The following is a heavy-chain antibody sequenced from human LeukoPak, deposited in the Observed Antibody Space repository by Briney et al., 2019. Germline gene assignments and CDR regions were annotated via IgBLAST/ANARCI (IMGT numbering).Heavy chain of an antibody. CDR3: ARDNIWFGEPNDY. J-gene: IGHJ4*02. V-gene: IGHV3-43*01. CDR1: GFTFDDYT. Sequence: GGSLRLSCAASGFTFDDYTMHWVRQAPGKGLEWVSGISERGDNTYYADSVKGRFTVSRDNAKNSLYLQMNSLRAEDTAVYYCARDNIWFGEPNDYWGQGTLVTVSS. CDR2: ISERGDNT. D-gene: IGHD3-10*01.